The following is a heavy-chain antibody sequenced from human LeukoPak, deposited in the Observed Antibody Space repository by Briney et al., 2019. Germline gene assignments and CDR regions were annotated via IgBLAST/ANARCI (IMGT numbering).Heavy chain of an antibody. D-gene: IGHD3-22*01. CDR1: GFTFSNYA. CDR3: AKVRGDSSGYYPWHFVL. V-gene: IGHV3-23*01. Sequence: PGGSLRLSCAASGFTFSNYAMSWVRQAPGKGLEWVSAIRGSGDSTYYADSVKGRFTISRDSSKNTLYLQMNSLRAEDTAVYYCAKVRGDSSGYYPWHFVLWGRGTLVTVSS. CDR2: IRGSGDST. J-gene: IGHJ2*01.